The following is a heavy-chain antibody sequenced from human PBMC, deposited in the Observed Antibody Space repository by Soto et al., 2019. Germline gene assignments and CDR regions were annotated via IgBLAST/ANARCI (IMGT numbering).Heavy chain of an antibody. V-gene: IGHV3-23*01. J-gene: IGHJ6*02. CDR1: GFTFSSYA. CDR3: AKDWYGTGPRGMDV. D-gene: IGHD3-10*01. CDR2: ISGSGGST. Sequence: EVQLLEAGGGLVQPGGSLRLSCAASGFTFSSYAMSWVRQAPGKGLEWVSAISGSGGSTYYADSVKGRFTISRDNSKNTLDLQMNSLRAEDTAVYYCAKDWYGTGPRGMDVWGQGTTVTVSS.